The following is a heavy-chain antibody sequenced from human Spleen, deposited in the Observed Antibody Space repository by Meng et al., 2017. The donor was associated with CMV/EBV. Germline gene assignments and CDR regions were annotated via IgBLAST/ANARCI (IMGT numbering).Heavy chain of an antibody. D-gene: IGHD2-2*01. V-gene: IGHV3-11*01. CDR3: ARLGRGGSTRFDP. CDR2: IRSSGSTI. J-gene: IGHJ5*02. CDR1: GFSFSDYY. Sequence: GGSLRLSCAASGFSFSDYYMSWIRQAPGKGLEWVSYIRSSGSTIYYADSVKGRFTISRDNAKNSLYLQMNSLRGEDTAVYYCARLGRGGSTRFDPWGQGTLVTVSS.